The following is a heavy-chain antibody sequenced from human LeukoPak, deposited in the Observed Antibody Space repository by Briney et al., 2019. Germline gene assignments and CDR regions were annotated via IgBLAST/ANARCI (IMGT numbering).Heavy chain of an antibody. Sequence: SETLSLTCTVSGGSISSSNYYWGWIRQPPGKGLEWIGTIYYSGSTYYNPSLKSRVTISVDTSKNQFSLKLSSVTAADTAVYFCARGPYSYDSSGAFDIWGQGTMVTVSS. V-gene: IGHV4-39*07. CDR2: IYYSGST. D-gene: IGHD3-22*01. CDR1: GGSISSSNYY. CDR3: ARGPYSYDSSGAFDI. J-gene: IGHJ3*02.